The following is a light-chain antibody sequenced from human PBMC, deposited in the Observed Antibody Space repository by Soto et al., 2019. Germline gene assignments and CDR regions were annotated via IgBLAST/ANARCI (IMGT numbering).Light chain of an antibody. J-gene: IGKJ5*01. CDR2: GAS. Sequence: EIVLTQSPGTLSLSPGERATLSCRSSQSVRSSYLAWYQQKPGQAPRLLIYGASSRASGIPDRFSGSGSATDFTLTINRLEPEDFAVYYCQQYGSSPITFGQGTRLEI. CDR1: QSVRSSY. CDR3: QQYGSSPIT. V-gene: IGKV3-20*01.